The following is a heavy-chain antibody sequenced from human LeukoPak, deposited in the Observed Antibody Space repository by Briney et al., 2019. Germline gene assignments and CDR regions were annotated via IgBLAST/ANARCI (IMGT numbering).Heavy chain of an antibody. CDR2: IYSGGST. J-gene: IGHJ4*02. Sequence: PGGSLRLSCAASEFSVGSNYMTWVRQAPGKGLEWVSLIYSGGSTYYADSVKGRFTISRDNAKNSLYLQMNSLRAEDTAVYYCARSPRGYSFYFDYWGQGTLVTVSS. D-gene: IGHD3-22*01. CDR3: ARSPRGYSFYFDY. CDR1: EFSVGSNY. V-gene: IGHV3-66*01.